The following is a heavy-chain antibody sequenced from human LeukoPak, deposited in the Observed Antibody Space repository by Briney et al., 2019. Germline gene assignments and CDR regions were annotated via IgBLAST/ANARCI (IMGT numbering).Heavy chain of an antibody. CDR2: IYPGDSDI. CDR3: ARRSSSGGYYFDY. J-gene: IGHJ4*02. D-gene: IGHD3-16*01. Sequence: GESLKISCKGSGYSFNSYWIGWVRQMPGKGPEWLVIIYPGDSDITTGPSFEDQGTISADESNSTAYLQWSSLKASDTAMYYCARRSSSGGYYFDYWGQGTLVTVSS. V-gene: IGHV5-51*01. CDR1: GYSFNSYW.